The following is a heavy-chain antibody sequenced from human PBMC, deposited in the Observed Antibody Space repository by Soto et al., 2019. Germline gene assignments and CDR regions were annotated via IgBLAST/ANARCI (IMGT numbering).Heavy chain of an antibody. Sequence: QVQLQESGPGLVKPSGTLSLTCGVSSGSISTSNWWSWVRQPPGKRLEWIGEIYHSGSTKYNPSLRSRVTISVEKSRNQFSLKLTSVSAADTGVYYCARDFRTMYGVVHLFDSWGQGTLVTVSS. CDR1: SGSISTSNW. V-gene: IGHV4-4*02. CDR3: ARDFRTMYGVVHLFDS. J-gene: IGHJ4*02. CDR2: IYHSGST. D-gene: IGHD3-3*01.